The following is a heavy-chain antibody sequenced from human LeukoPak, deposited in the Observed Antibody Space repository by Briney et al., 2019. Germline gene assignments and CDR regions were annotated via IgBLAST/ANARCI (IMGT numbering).Heavy chain of an antibody. Sequence: PSETLSLTCAVYGGSFSGYYWSWTRQPPGKGLEWIGEVNHSGGTNYNPSLKSRVTISVDTSKNQFSLNLNSVTAADTAVYYCARSRQIFGVAENWFDPWGQGTLVTVSS. V-gene: IGHV4-34*01. CDR2: VNHSGGT. CDR3: ARSRQIFGVAENWFDP. CDR1: GGSFSGYY. D-gene: IGHD3-3*01. J-gene: IGHJ5*02.